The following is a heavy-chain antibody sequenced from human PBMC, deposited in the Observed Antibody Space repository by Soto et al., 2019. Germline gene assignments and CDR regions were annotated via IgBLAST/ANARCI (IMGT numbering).Heavy chain of an antibody. V-gene: IGHV3-23*01. CDR3: AKSFSSNWYDYFDC. J-gene: IGHJ4*02. Sequence: EVQLLDSGGGLGQPGGSLSRSCAASGFTFSDYAMSWVRQAPGKGLEWVSAISGSGGSTYYADSVKGRFTISRDKAKNTLYLHINSLRDEDTALYYCAKSFSSNWYDYFDCWGQGSLVTV. D-gene: IGHD6-13*01. CDR1: GFTFSDYA. CDR2: ISGSGGST.